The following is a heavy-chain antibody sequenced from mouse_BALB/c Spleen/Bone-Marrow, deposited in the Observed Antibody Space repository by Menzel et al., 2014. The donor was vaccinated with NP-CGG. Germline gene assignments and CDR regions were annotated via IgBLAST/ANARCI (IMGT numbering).Heavy chain of an antibody. J-gene: IGHJ1*01. Sequence: EVHLEESGGGLAKPGGSLQLSCAASGFTFSTYAMSWVRQTPEKRLEWVATISSSGSYTYYPDSVKGRFTISRDNAKNTLFLQMRSLRSEDTSMFYCSRLRMITTYFDVWGEGTTVTVSS. CDR2: ISSSGSYT. V-gene: IGHV5-9-3*01. CDR3: SRLRMITTYFDV. CDR1: GFTFSTYA. D-gene: IGHD2-4*01.